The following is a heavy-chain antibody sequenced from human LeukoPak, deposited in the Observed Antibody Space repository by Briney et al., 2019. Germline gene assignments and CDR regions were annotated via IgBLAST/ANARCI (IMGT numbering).Heavy chain of an antibody. V-gene: IGHV3-15*01. CDR3: TTDPPVLRYFDWIFLPYR. D-gene: IGHD3-9*01. CDR2: IKSKSDGGTT. CDR1: GFTFSNAW. J-gene: IGHJ4*02. Sequence: GGSLRLSCVASGFTFSNAWMSWVRQAPGKGLGWVGRIKSKSDGGTTDYAAPVKGRFSISRDDSKDTLYLQMNSLKTEDTAVYYCTTDPPVLRYFDWIFLPYRGGQGTLVTVSS.